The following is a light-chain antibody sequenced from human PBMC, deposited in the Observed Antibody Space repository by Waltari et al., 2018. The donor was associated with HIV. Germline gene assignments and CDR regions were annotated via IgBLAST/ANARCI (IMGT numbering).Light chain of an antibody. Sequence: QSALTQPASVSGSPGQSITLSCSGTSSDVGASDYVSWFQQHPGKAPKRLIYDVTNRPPGVFNRFSGSKSGNTASLTISGLQAEDEADYYCTSYTNIRTWVFGGGTKLTVL. J-gene: IGLJ3*02. CDR3: TSYTNIRTWV. CDR2: DVT. V-gene: IGLV2-14*03. CDR1: SSDVGASDY.